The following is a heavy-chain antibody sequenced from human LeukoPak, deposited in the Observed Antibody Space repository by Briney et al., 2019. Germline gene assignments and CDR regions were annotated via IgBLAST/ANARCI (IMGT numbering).Heavy chain of an antibody. CDR3: ATFKWLRSYYYYGMDV. D-gene: IGHD5-12*01. CDR1: GYTLTELS. Sequence: ASVKVSCKVSGYTLTELSMHWVRQAPGKGLEWMGGFDPEDGETIYAQKFQGRVTMTEDTSTDTAHMELSSLRSGDTAVYYCATFKWLRSYYYYGMDVWGQGTTVTVSS. CDR2: FDPEDGET. J-gene: IGHJ6*02. V-gene: IGHV1-24*01.